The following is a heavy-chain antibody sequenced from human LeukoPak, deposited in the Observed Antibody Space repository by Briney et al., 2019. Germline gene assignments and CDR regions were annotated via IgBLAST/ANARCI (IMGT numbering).Heavy chain of an antibody. CDR2: INGDGSST. Sequence: GGSLRLSCAASGFTFSTYWIHWVRQAPGKGLVWVSHINGDGSSTSYADSVKGRFAISRNNAKNTLYLQMNSLRAEDTAVYYCARTMTGAFFDYWGQGALVTVSS. CDR3: ARTMTGAFFDY. D-gene: IGHD3-9*01. J-gene: IGHJ4*02. CDR1: GFTFSTYW. V-gene: IGHV3-74*01.